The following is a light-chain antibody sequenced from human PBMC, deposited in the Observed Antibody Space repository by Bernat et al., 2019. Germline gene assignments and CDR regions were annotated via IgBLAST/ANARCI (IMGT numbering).Light chain of an antibody. CDR2: GNS. V-gene: IGLV1-40*01. Sequence: QSVLTQPPSVSGAPGQRVTISCTGSSSNIGAGYDVHWYQQLPGTAPKLLIYGNSNRPSVVPDRFSGSKSGTSASLAITGLQAEDEADYYCQSYDISLSVLFGGGTKLTVL. J-gene: IGLJ2*01. CDR3: QSYDISLSVL. CDR1: SSNIGAGYD.